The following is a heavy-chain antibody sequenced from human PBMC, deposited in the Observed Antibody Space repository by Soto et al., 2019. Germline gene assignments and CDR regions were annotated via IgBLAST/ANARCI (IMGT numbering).Heavy chain of an antibody. V-gene: IGHV3-30-3*01. CDR1: RFTFTGYV. Sequence: GGSLSLSCPAFRFTFTGYVIPWFRQPRGKGLEWVAVVSYDGTNKHYAATAKGRFTISRDNSKNSLYLQMNSLRPEDTAVYYCARDRVEWRWYFDLWGRGTLVTVSS. CDR3: ARDRVEWRWYFDL. D-gene: IGHD3-3*01. CDR2: VSYDGTNK. J-gene: IGHJ2*01.